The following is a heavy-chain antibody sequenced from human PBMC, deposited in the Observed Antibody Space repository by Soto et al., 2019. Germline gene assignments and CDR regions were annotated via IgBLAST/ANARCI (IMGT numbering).Heavy chain of an antibody. CDR3: ARIVRSYDTSGAFDV. CDR2: IDWDDDK. V-gene: IGHV2-70*01. Sequence: ESGPTLVNPTQTLTLTCTFSWFSLSTSKMCMTWIRQPPGKALEWLALIDWDDDKYYSTSLKTRLTISKDTSKNQVVLTMTNMDPVDTATYYCARIVRSYDTSGAFDVWGPGTMVTVSS. CDR1: WFSLSTSKMC. J-gene: IGHJ3*01. D-gene: IGHD3-22*01.